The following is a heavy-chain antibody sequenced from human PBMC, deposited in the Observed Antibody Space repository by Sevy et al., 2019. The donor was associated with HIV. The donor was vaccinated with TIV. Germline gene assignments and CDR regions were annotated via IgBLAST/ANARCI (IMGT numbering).Heavy chain of an antibody. J-gene: IGHJ4*02. Sequence: ASVKVSCKASGYTFTSHGINWVRQVPGQGLEWMGWISAYNGDSNFAQSLQGRVTMTTDTSTSTAYMELRSLRSDDTAVYFCARDPRVSYFDNTGRGEVWGQGTLVTVSS. V-gene: IGHV1-18*04. CDR3: ARDPRVSYFDNTGRGEV. CDR1: GYTFTSHG. D-gene: IGHD3-22*01. CDR2: ISAYNGDS.